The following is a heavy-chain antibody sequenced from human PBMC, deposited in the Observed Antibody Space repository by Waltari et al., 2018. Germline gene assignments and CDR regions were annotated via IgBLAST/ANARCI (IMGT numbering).Heavy chain of an antibody. J-gene: IGHJ4*02. CDR1: GFTFSHYW. V-gene: IGHV3-7*01. CDR2: IKQDGSES. Sequence: EVQLVESGGGLVQPGGSLRLSCAASGFTFSHYWMDWVRQAPGKGLEWVANIKQDGSESHYVDSVKGRFTISRDNAQNLLYLQMNSLRAGDTAVYYCSVSLNYWGQGTLVTVSS. CDR3: SVSLNY.